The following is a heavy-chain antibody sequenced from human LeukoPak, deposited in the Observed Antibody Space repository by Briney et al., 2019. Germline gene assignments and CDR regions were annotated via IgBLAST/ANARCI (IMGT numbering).Heavy chain of an antibody. Sequence: PGGSLRLSCAASGFTFSSYAMSWVRQPPGKGLEWIGSIYYSGSTYYNPSLKSRVTISVDTSKNQFSLKLSSVTAADTAVYYCARRTFRYYFDYWGQGTLVTVSS. V-gene: IGHV4-39*01. CDR1: GFTFSSYA. CDR3: ARRTFRYYFDY. J-gene: IGHJ4*02. D-gene: IGHD3-16*01. CDR2: IYYSGST.